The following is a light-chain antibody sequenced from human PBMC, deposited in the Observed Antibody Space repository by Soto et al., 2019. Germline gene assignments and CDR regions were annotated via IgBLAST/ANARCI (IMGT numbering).Light chain of an antibody. J-gene: IGKJ1*01. CDR2: WAS. V-gene: IGKV4-1*01. CDR1: QSVLYSSNNKNY. CDR3: QQRSNWPRT. Sequence: DIVMTQSPDSQAVSLGERATINCKSSQSVLYSSNNKNYLAWYQQKPGQPPKLLIYWASTRESGVPDRFSGSGSGTDFTLTISSLQAEDVAVYYCQQRSNWPRTFGQGTKVDI.